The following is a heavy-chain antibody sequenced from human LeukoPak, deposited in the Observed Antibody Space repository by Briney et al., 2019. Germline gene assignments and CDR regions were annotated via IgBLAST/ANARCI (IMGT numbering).Heavy chain of an antibody. V-gene: IGHV3-33*01. Sequence: PGGSLRLSCAASGFTFSSYGMHWVRQALGKGLEWVAVIWYDGSNKYYADSVKGRFTISRDNSKNTLYLQMNSLRAEDTAVYYCASIGYSSSWFSWGQGTLVTVSS. J-gene: IGHJ5*02. CDR2: IWYDGSNK. CDR1: GFTFSSYG. CDR3: ASIGYSSSWFS. D-gene: IGHD6-13*01.